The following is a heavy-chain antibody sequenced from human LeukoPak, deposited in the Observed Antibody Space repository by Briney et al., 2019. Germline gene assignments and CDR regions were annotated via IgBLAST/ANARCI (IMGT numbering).Heavy chain of an antibody. CDR3: ARHPIHRYFDY. CDR1: GGSFSGYY. CDR2: INHSGST. Sequence: SETLSLTCAVYGGSFSGYYWSWIRQPPGKGLEWIGEINHSGSTNYNPSLKSRVTISVDTSKNQFSLKLSSVTAADTAVYYCARHPIHRYFDYWGQGTLVTVSS. V-gene: IGHV4-34*01. J-gene: IGHJ4*02.